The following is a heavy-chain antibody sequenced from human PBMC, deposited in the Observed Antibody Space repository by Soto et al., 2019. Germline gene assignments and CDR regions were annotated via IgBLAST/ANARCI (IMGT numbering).Heavy chain of an antibody. V-gene: IGHV1-69*04. J-gene: IGHJ3*02. CDR3: ARDTMIAAAGTYAFDI. Sequence: ASVKVSCKASGGTFSRYTISWVRQAPGQGLEWMGRIIPILGIANYAQKFQGRVTITADKSTSTAYMELSSLRSEDTAVYYCARDTMIAAAGTYAFDIWGQGTMVTVSS. D-gene: IGHD6-13*01. CDR2: IIPILGIA. CDR1: GGTFSRYT.